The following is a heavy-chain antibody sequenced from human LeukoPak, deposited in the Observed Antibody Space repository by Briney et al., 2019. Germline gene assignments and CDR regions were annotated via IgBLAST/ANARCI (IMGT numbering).Heavy chain of an antibody. V-gene: IGHV3-23*01. CDR1: GFGIGASF. Sequence: AGGSLRLSCTASGFGIGASFINWVRQAPGKGLEWVSAISGSGGSTYYADSVKGRFTISRDNSKNTLYLQMNGLRAEDTAVYYCAKAGIAAAGFDYWGQGTLVTVSS. CDR3: AKAGIAAAGFDY. J-gene: IGHJ4*02. D-gene: IGHD6-13*01. CDR2: ISGSGGST.